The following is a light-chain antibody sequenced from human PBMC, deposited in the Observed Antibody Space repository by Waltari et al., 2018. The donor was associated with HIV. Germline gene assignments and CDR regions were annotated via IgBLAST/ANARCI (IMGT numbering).Light chain of an antibody. Sequence: QSALTQHASVSGSPGQSIIISCTGTSSDVGTYKYVSWYQQYPGRAPKLMIYEVSNRPSGVSNRFSGSKSGNTASLTISGLQAEDEADYYCSSYTTRKTYVFGTGTKVTVL. V-gene: IGLV2-14*01. CDR1: SSDVGTYKY. J-gene: IGLJ1*01. CDR3: SSYTTRKTYV. CDR2: EVS.